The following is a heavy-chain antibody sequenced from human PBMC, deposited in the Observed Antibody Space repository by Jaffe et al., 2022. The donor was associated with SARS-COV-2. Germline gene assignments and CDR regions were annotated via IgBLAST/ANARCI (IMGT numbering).Heavy chain of an antibody. J-gene: IGHJ4*02. CDR3: ASPPPGISYDFWSGYGT. CDR2: IKQDGSEK. D-gene: IGHD3-3*01. CDR1: GFTFSSYW. Sequence: EVQLVESGGGLVQPGGSLRLSCAASGFTFSSYWMSWVRQAPGKGLEWVANIKQDGSEKYYVDSVKGRFTISRDNAKNSLYLQMNSLRAEDTAVYYCASPPPGISYDFWSGYGTWGQGTLVTVSS. V-gene: IGHV3-7*01.